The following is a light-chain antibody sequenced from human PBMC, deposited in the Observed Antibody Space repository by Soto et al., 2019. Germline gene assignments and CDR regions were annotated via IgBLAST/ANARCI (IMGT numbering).Light chain of an antibody. V-gene: IGKV1-33*01. CDR1: QSISNW. J-gene: IGKJ4*01. CDR2: DAS. CDR3: QQYDNVPL. Sequence: DIQMTQSPSTLPASVGDRVTITCRASQSISNWLAWYQQKPGKAPKLLIYDASNLETGVPSRFSGSGSGADFTFTISSLQPEDIATYYCQQYDNVPLFGGGTKVDIK.